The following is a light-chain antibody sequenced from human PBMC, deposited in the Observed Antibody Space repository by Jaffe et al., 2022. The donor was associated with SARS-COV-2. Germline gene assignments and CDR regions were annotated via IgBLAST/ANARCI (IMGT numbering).Light chain of an antibody. CDR3: QQYGSSPLA. CDR2: GVS. V-gene: IGKV3-20*01. Sequence: DIVLTQSPGILSLSPGEGATLSCRASQSVSSSYLAWYQQKPGQAPRLLIYGVSNRATGIPDRFSGSGSGTDFTLTISRLEPEDFAVYYCQQYGSSPLAFGGGTKVEIK. CDR1: QSVSSSY. J-gene: IGKJ4*01.